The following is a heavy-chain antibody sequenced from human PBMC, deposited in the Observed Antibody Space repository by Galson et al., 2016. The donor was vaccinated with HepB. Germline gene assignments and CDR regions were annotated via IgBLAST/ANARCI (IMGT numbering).Heavy chain of an antibody. Sequence: SLRLSCAASGFTFSSYAMHWVRQAPGKGLEWVAVISYDGTNKYYADSVKGRFTISRDNSKNTVNLHMNSLGVDDTALYYCAKCRHSWQSIPETLGGQGTLVTVSS. J-gene: IGHJ4*02. CDR1: GFTFSSYA. D-gene: IGHD5-24*01. CDR3: AKCRHSWQSIPETL. CDR2: ISYDGTNK. V-gene: IGHV3-30-3*02.